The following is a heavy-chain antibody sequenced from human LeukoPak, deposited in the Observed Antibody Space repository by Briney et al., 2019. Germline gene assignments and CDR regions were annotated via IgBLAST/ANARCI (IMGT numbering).Heavy chain of an antibody. Sequence: GGSLRLSCAASGFTFSSYGMHWVRQAPGKGLEWVAFIRYDGSNKYYADSVKGRFTISRDNSKNTLYLQMNSLRAEDTAVYYCAKDRGPPYYGSGSYWGGLDYWGQGTLVTVSS. J-gene: IGHJ4*02. V-gene: IGHV3-30*02. CDR2: IRYDGSNK. CDR1: GFTFSSYG. CDR3: AKDRGPPYYGSGSYWGGLDY. D-gene: IGHD3-10*01.